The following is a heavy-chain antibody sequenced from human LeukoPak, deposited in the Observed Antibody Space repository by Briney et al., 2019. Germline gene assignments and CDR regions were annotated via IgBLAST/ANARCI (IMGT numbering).Heavy chain of an antibody. CDR2: ISWNSGSI. CDR1: GFTFDDYA. J-gene: IGHJ4*02. D-gene: IGHD3-22*01. Sequence: GRSLRLSCAASGFTFDDYAMHWVRQAPGRGLEWVLGISWNSGSIGYADSVKGRFTISRDNAKNSLYLQMNSLRAEDTALYYCAKHIHFDYYDSSGYYSEYYFDYWGRGTLVIVSS. CDR3: AKHIHFDYYDSSGYYSEYYFDY. V-gene: IGHV3-9*01.